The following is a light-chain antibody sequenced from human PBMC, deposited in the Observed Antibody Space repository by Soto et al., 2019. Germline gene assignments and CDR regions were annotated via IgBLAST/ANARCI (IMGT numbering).Light chain of an antibody. J-gene: IGLJ2*01. V-gene: IGLV2-14*01. CDR1: SSDIGAYDY. CDR2: DVT. Sequence: QSALTQPASVSGSPGQSITMSCTGASSDIGAYDYVSWYQLHPGEAPKLLIYDVTNRPSGVSNRFSASKSGNSASLTISGLQAEDEADYYCTSYTSTTTLLFGGGTKLTVL. CDR3: TSYTSTTTLL.